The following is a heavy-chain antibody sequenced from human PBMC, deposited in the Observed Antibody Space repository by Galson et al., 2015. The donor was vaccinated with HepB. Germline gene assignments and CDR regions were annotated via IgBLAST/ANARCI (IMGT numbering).Heavy chain of an antibody. CDR1: GFTFSSYG. Sequence: SLRLSCAASGFTFSSYGMHWVRQAPGKGLEWVAVISYDGSNKYYADSVKGRFTISRDNSKNTLYLQMNNLRAEDTAVYYCAKDGSLYDFWSGYDRGDYFDYWGQGTLVTVSS. CDR2: ISYDGSNK. V-gene: IGHV3-30*18. D-gene: IGHD3-3*01. CDR3: AKDGSLYDFWSGYDRGDYFDY. J-gene: IGHJ4*02.